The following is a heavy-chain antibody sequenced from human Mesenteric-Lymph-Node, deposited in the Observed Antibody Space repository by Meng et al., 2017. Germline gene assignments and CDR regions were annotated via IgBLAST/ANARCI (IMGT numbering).Heavy chain of an antibody. J-gene: IGHJ4*02. CDR3: ASDYGDYELDY. V-gene: IGHV3-23*01. CDR2: VSPSGTT. CDR1: GFTFTDYV. Sequence: GESLKISCAASGFTFTDYVMSWVRQAPGKGLEWVSGVSPSGTTFYADSVKGRFTISRDNSKSTLFLQMNSLRAEDTAVYYCASDYGDYELDYWGQGTLVTVSS. D-gene: IGHD4-17*01.